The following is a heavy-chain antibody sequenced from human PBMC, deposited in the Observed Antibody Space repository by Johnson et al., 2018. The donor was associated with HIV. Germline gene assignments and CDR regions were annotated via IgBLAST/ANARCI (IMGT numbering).Heavy chain of an antibody. CDR1: GFTFSSYA. CDR2: ISYDGSNK. V-gene: IGHV3-30-3*01. CDR3: ARGASSSNSFDI. J-gene: IGHJ3*02. Sequence: QVQLVESGGGVVQPGGSLRLSCAASGFTFSSYAMHWVRQAPGKGLEWGAVISYDGSNKYYADSVKGRFTISRDNSKNTLYLQINSLRAEDTAVYYCARGASSSNSFDIWGQGTMVTVSS. D-gene: IGHD6-6*01.